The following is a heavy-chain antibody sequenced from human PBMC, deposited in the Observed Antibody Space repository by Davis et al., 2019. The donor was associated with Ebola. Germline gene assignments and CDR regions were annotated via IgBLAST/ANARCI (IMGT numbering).Heavy chain of an antibody. V-gene: IGHV4-59*01. CDR1: GGSISGYY. J-gene: IGHJ6*04. D-gene: IGHD2-21*01. CDR3: ARDRPLAPNCSGDCPTVTDV. CDR2: VHHSGNI. Sequence: PSETLSLTCTVSGGSISGYYWSWIRQPPGKGLEWIGYVHHSGNINYTPSLWSRVTISVDASKNQVSLTLTSVIAADTAVYYCARDRPLAPNCSGDCPTVTDVWGEGTTVTVSS.